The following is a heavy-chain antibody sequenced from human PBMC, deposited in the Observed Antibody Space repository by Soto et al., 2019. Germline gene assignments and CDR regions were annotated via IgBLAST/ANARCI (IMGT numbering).Heavy chain of an antibody. CDR2: ISGSGGST. J-gene: IGHJ4*02. V-gene: IGHV3-23*01. Sequence: PGGSLRLSCAASGFTFSSYAMSWVRQAPGKGLEWVSAISGSGGSTYYADSVKGRFTISRDNSKNTLYLQMNSLRAEDTAVYYCAKDRVGYDYVWGSYRYFDYWGQGTLVTVSS. D-gene: IGHD3-16*02. CDR3: AKDRVGYDYVWGSYRYFDY. CDR1: GFTFSSYA.